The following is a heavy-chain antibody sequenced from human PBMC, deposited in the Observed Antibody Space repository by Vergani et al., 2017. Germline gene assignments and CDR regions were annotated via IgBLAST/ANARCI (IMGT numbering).Heavy chain of an antibody. CDR2: IYYSGST. CDR3: ARQSSDDILTVYYNNGAFDI. J-gene: IGHJ3*02. CDR1: GGSISSSSYY. D-gene: IGHD3-9*01. Sequence: QLQLQESGPGLVKPSETLSLTCTVSGGSISSSSYYWGWIRQPPGKGLEWIGSIYYSGSTYYNPSLKSRVTISVDTSKNQFSLKLSSVTAADTAVYYCARQSSDDILTVYYNNGAFDIWGQGTMVTVSS. V-gene: IGHV4-39*01.